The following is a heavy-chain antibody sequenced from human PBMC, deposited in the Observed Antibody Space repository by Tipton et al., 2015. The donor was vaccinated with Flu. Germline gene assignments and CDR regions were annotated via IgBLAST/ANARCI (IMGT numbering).Heavy chain of an antibody. J-gene: IGHJ4*02. CDR3: FVYSSHWIVTPPIG. CDR2: IYSSGST. V-gene: IGHV4-39*01. D-gene: IGHD6-19*01. CDR1: SGSIRSTNYF. Sequence: GLVKPSETLSLTCTVSSGSIRSTNYFCAWIRQPPGKRLELIGSIYSSGSTYYNPSLEGRITISVDTSKDQFSLKLSSVTAADTAVYFGFVYSSHWIVTPPIGWGQGTLVTVSS.